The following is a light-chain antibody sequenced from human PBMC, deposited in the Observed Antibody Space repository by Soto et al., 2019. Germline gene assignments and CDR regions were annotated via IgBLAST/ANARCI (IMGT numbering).Light chain of an antibody. CDR1: QSVSSNY. V-gene: IGKV3-20*01. CDR3: QQYGSSPST. J-gene: IGKJ5*01. Sequence: EIVLTQSPATLSLSPGERATLSCRASQSVSSNYLAWYQQKPGQAPRLLIYGASSRATGIPDRFSGSGSGTDFTLTISRLESEDFAVYYCQQYGSSPSTFGQGTRLEIK. CDR2: GAS.